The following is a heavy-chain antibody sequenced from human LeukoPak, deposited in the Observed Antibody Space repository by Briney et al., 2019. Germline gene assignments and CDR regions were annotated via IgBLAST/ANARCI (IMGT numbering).Heavy chain of an antibody. J-gene: IGHJ4*02. CDR3: ARDQDYGFTY. CDR2: ITGSGTDI. Sequence: GGSLRLSCAASGFTFSSYSMNGVREAPGEGAEWISWITGSGTDIIYADSVKGRFTISRDNAKNSLYLQMNSLRAEDTAVYYCARDQDYGFTYWGQGTLVTVSS. CDR1: GFTFSSYS. D-gene: IGHD4-17*01. V-gene: IGHV3-48*01.